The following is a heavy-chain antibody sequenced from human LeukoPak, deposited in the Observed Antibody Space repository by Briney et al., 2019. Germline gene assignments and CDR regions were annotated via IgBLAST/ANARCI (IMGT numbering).Heavy chain of an antibody. J-gene: IGHJ6*03. CDR1: GITVTAND. V-gene: IGHV3-66*02. CDR2: IYIDGSK. CDR3: ARLHYYYMDI. Sequence: GGSLRLSCAVSGITVTANDMTWVRQAPGKGLEWVSVIYIDGSKYYADSVKGRFTFSRDTSTNTVFLQMNSLRPEDTAVYYCARLHYYYMDIWGTGTTVTVSS.